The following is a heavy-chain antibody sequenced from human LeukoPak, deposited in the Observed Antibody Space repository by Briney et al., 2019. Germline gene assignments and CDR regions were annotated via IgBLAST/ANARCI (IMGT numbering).Heavy chain of an antibody. CDR1: GWSFNDYY. Sequence: SETLSLTCAVYGWSFNDYYWNWIRQPPGKGLEWIGEINARGDTNFNPSLKGRVTISVDTSKSQFSLRLTSMIAADTAVYYCARGQVPAARGYNWFDPWGQGTLVTVSS. CDR2: INARGDT. CDR3: ARGQVPAARGYNWFDP. D-gene: IGHD2-2*01. V-gene: IGHV4-34*01. J-gene: IGHJ5*02.